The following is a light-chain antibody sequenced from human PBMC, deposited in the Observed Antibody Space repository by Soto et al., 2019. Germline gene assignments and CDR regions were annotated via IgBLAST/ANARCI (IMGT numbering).Light chain of an antibody. CDR3: QQYDNWPPWT. CDR2: GVS. CDR1: ESVGSH. Sequence: DTVMTQSPATLSVSPGETATLSCRASESVGSHLAWYQQKRGQAPRLLIYGVSTRATGIPARFRGSGSETESTLTISSLQSEDFAVYYCQQYDNWPPWTFGQGTKVEI. J-gene: IGKJ1*01. V-gene: IGKV3-15*01.